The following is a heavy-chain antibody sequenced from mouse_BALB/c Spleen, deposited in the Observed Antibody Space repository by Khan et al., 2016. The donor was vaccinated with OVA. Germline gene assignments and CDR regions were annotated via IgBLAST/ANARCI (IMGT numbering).Heavy chain of an antibody. D-gene: IGHD2-3*01. CDR1: GYTFTAYA. CDR3: ARPAYDGYDDY. Sequence: QVQLKQSGPELVRPGVSVKISCKGAGYTFTAYAMYWVKQSHAESLEWIGLISTYSGNTNYNQKFKGKATMTVDKSSTTAYMELARLTSEDSAICYSARPAYDGYDDYWGQGTTLTVSS. J-gene: IGHJ2*01. V-gene: IGHV1S137*01. CDR2: ISTYSGNT.